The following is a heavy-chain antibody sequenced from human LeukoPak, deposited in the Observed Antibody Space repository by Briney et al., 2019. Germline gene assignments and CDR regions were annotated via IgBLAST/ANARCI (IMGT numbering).Heavy chain of an antibody. CDR2: IYSRGSGVTT. CDR3: ARESPDRPGFDY. D-gene: IGHD6-6*01. CDR1: GVTVNSNY. J-gene: IGHJ4*02. Sequence: PGGSLRLSCEASGVTVNSNYMNWVRQAPGQGLEWVSVIYSRGSGVTTYYADSVKGRFAISRDSSKNTLYLQMNSLRAEDTAVYYCARESPDRPGFDYWGQGTLVTVSS. V-gene: IGHV3-53*01.